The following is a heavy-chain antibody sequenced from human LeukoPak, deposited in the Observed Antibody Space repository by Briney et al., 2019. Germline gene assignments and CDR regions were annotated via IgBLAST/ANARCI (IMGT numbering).Heavy chain of an antibody. Sequence: GGSLRLSCAASGFTFSSYRMTWVRQAPGKGLEWVANIKKDGGEKYYVDSVKGRFTISRDNAKTSLYLQMNSLRAEDTAVYYCARDLSGVTGYTYGRGIDSWGQGTLVTVSS. CDR1: GFTFSSYR. J-gene: IGHJ4*02. V-gene: IGHV3-7*01. CDR3: ARDLSGVTGYTYGRGIDS. CDR2: IKKDGGEK. D-gene: IGHD5-18*01.